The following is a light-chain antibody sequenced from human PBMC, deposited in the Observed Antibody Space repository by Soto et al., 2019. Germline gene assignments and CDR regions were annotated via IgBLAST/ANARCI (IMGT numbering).Light chain of an antibody. V-gene: IGKV3-15*01. J-gene: IGKJ4*01. CDR2: GAS. CDR3: QKYNNWPLT. CDR1: ESVYSY. Sequence: EIVMTQSPATLSVSPGEGLNLSCRASESVYSYLAWYQQKPGQAPRLLIYGASTRATGFPARFSGSGSGTEFTLTISSLQSEDFAVYYCQKYNNWPLTFGGGTKVEI.